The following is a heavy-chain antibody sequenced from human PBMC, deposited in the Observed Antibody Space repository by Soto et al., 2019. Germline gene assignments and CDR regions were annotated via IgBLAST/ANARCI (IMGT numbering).Heavy chain of an antibody. D-gene: IGHD1-26*01. V-gene: IGHV3-21*01. Sequence: GGSLRLSCGASGFTFSSYSMNWVRQAPGKGLEWVSSISSSSSYIYYADSVKGRFTISRDNAKNSLYLQMNSLRAEDTAVYYCARDTGVGATSGMDVWGQGTTVTVSS. J-gene: IGHJ6*02. CDR1: GFTFSSYS. CDR2: ISSSSSYI. CDR3: ARDTGVGATSGMDV.